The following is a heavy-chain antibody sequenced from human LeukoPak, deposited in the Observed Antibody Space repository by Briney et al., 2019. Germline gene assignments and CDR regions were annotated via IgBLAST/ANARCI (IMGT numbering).Heavy chain of an antibody. CDR1: GGSISSSGYY. D-gene: IGHD1-26*01. J-gene: IGHJ5*02. CDR2: IYYSGST. CDR3: ARHEYSGSYYGLSWFDP. V-gene: IGHV4-39*01. Sequence: SETLSLTCTVSGGSISSSGYYWGWIRQPQGKGLEWIASIYYSGSTYYNPARKSRVTICVNKSKNQLTMKLSSLTAADMAVYYCARHEYSGSYYGLSWFDPWGQGTLVTVSS.